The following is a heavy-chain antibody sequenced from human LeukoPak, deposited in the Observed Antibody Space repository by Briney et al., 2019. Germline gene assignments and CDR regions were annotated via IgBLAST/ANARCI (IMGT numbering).Heavy chain of an antibody. CDR3: AKDDVAASGTDY. Sequence: GGSLRLSCAATGFTTSNYAVSWVRQAPGKGLEWVSAISGSGDRSHYADSVKGRFAISRDNSKNTVDLQLNSLRAEDTAVYYCAKDDVAASGTDYWGQGTLVTVSS. J-gene: IGHJ4*02. CDR1: GFTTSNYA. V-gene: IGHV3-23*01. D-gene: IGHD6-13*01. CDR2: ISGSGDRS.